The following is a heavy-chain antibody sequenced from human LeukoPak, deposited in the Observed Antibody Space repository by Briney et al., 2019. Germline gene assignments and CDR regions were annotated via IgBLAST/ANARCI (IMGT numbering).Heavy chain of an antibody. CDR1: GFTLNIYE. Sequence: GGSLRLSCAASGFTLNIYEMNWVRQAPGKGPEWISYISSSGGSIYYADSVKGRFTISRDNAKNSVYLQMNSLRVEDTAIYYCAKEDIAGNGFPFDSWGQGTMVTVSS. J-gene: IGHJ4*02. CDR3: AKEDIAGNGFPFDS. D-gene: IGHD5-12*01. V-gene: IGHV3-48*03. CDR2: ISSSGGSI.